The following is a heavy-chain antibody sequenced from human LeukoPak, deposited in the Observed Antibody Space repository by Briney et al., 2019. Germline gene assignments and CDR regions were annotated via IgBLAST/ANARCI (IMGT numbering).Heavy chain of an antibody. CDR1: GYSIRSGDY. V-gene: IGHV4-38-2*01. D-gene: IGHD4-11*01. CDR3: ARNRSLTTTPGFDH. J-gene: IGHJ4*02. Sequence: SETLSLTCGVSGYSIRSGDYWGWIRQSPGKGLEWIGSIYHSGSTHYNPSLKSRVTISVDTSKNQFSLMPSPVTAADTAVYYCARNRSLTTTPGFDHWGQGTLVTVSS. CDR2: IYHSGST.